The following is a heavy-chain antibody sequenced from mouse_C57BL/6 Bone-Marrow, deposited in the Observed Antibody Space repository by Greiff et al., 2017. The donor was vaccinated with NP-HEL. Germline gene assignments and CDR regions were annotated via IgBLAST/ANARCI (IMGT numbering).Heavy chain of an antibody. V-gene: IGHV5-6*01. CDR2: ISSGGSYT. J-gene: IGHJ3*01. CDR3: ANSPHYYGSSGGFAY. CDR1: GFTFSSYG. D-gene: IGHD1-1*01. Sequence: EVKVVESGGDLVKPGGSLKLSCAASGFTFSSYGMSWVRQTPDKRLEWVATISSGGSYTYYPDSVKGRFTISRDNAKNTLYLQRSSLKSEDTAMYYCANSPHYYGSSGGFAYWGQGTLVTVSA.